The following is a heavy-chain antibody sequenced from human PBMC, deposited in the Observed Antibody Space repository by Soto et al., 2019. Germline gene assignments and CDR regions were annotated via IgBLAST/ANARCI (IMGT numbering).Heavy chain of an antibody. CDR2: LNHSGST. CDR1: GGSFSGYY. J-gene: IGHJ5*02. V-gene: IGHV4-34*01. D-gene: IGHD3-3*01. Sequence: QVQLQQWGAGLLKPSETLSLTCAVYGGSFSGYYWSWIRQPPGKGLEWIGELNHSGSTNYNPSLESRVPISVDTSKNQFALKLSSVTAADTAVYYCARESGFDPWGQGTLVTVSS. CDR3: ARESGFDP.